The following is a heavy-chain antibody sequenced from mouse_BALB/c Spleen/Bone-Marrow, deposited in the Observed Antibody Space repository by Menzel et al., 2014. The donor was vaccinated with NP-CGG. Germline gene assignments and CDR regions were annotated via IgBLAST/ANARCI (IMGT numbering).Heavy chain of an antibody. J-gene: IGHJ4*01. CDR2: ISGGGSYT. D-gene: IGHD2-14*01. CDR3: ARGHYRYDAYAMDY. Sequence: EVKLLESGGGLVKPGGSLKLSCAASGFPFSSYGMSWVRQTPEKRLEWVATISGGGSYTYHPDSVKGRFTISRDNAKNNLYLQMSSLRSEDTALYYCARGHYRYDAYAMDYWGQGTSVTVSS. CDR1: GFPFSSYG. V-gene: IGHV5-9-2*01.